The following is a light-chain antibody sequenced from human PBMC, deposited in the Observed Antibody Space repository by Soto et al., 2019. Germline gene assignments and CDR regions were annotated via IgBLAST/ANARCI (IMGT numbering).Light chain of an antibody. V-gene: IGKV3-15*01. CDR3: QQYGNWPPWT. CDR1: QSVRSS. J-gene: IGKJ1*01. Sequence: EVVRTQSPGTLSVSPGETATLSCRASQSVRSSLAWYQHKPGQAPRLLIHSASFRATGIPARFRGSGSGTEFTLTITSLQSEDFAVYYCQQYGNWPPWTFGQGTKVEIK. CDR2: SAS.